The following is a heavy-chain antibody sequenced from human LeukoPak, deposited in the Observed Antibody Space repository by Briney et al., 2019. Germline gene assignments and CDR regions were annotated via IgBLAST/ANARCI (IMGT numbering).Heavy chain of an antibody. V-gene: IGHV3-74*01. CDR3: ARFDYGGNSGASI. CDR1: GFTFSSYW. CDR2: INSDGSST. J-gene: IGHJ3*02. D-gene: IGHD4-23*01. Sequence: GGSLRLSCAASGFTFSSYWMHWVRQAPGKGLVWVSRINSDGSSTNYADSVKGRFTISRDNAKNSLYLQMNSLRDEDTALYYCARFDYGGNSGASIWGQGTMVTVSS.